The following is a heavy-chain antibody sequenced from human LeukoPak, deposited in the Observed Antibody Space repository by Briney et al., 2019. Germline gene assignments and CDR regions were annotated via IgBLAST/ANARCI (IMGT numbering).Heavy chain of an antibody. CDR2: VYYSGST. CDR3: ARGGYYDSSGQGVDY. CDR1: GGSNSSGGYY. D-gene: IGHD3-22*01. V-gene: IGHV4-31*03. Sequence: SQTLSLTCTVSGGSNSSGGYYWSWIRQHPGKGLEWIVYVYYSGSTYYNPSLKSRVTISEDTSKNQYSLTLSSVTAADTAVYYCARGGYYDSSGQGVDYWGQGSLVTVCS. J-gene: IGHJ4*02.